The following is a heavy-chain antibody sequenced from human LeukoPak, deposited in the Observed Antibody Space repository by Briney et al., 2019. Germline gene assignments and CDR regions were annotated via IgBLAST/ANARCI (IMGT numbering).Heavy chain of an antibody. CDR3: ARDPPSH. V-gene: IGHV3-23*01. CDR1: GLTFSSYA. D-gene: IGHD2-2*01. CDR2: ISGSGGSS. J-gene: IGHJ4*02. Sequence: PGGSLRLSCAASGLTFSSYAMSWVRQAPGKGLEWVSLISGSGGSSYYADCVKGRFTISRDNSKNTLYLQMNRLRAEDTAVYYCARDPPSHWGRGTLVTVSS.